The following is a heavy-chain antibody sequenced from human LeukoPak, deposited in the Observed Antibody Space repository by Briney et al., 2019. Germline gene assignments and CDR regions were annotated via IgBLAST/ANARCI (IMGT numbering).Heavy chain of an antibody. J-gene: IGHJ3*02. CDR3: ARARYSRAWYASDI. Sequence: PSETLSLTCTVSGGSISSSYWSWIRQPPGKGLEWIGYIFYTGSTDYNPSLKSRVTISVDTSKNQFSLKVNSVTAADADVYYCARARYSRAWYASDIWGQGTVVTVSA. D-gene: IGHD6-19*01. CDR1: GGSISSSY. CDR2: IFYTGST. V-gene: IGHV4-59*01.